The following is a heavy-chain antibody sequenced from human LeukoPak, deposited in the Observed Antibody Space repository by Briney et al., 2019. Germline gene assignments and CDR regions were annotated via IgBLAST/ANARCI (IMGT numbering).Heavy chain of an antibody. CDR1: GGTFSSYA. J-gene: IGHJ5*02. CDR2: IIPIFGTA. Sequence: ASVKVSCKASGGTFSSYAISWVRQAPGQGLEWMGGIIPIFGTANYAQKFQGRVTITADGSTSTAYMELSSLRSEDTAVYYCARAPSSWYGWFDPWGQGTLVTVSS. D-gene: IGHD6-13*01. CDR3: ARAPSSWYGWFDP. V-gene: IGHV1-69*13.